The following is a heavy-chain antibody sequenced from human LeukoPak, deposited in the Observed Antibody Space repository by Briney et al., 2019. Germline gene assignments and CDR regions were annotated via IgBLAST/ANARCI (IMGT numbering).Heavy chain of an antibody. D-gene: IGHD6-19*01. V-gene: IGHV4-4*07. CDR3: ALVLGDSRGWPVDY. Sequence: SETLSLTCTVSGGSISSYYWGWIRQPAGKGLEWIGRIYTSGSTNYNPSLKSRVTMSVDTSKNQFSLKLSSVTAADTAVYYCALVLGDSRGWPVDYWGQGTLVTVSS. CDR1: GGSISSYY. CDR2: IYTSGST. J-gene: IGHJ4*02.